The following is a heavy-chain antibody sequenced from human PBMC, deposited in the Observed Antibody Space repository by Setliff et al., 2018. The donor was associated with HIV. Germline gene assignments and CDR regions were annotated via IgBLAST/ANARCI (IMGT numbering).Heavy chain of an antibody. D-gene: IGHD3-10*01. CDR2: IYSSGKT. V-gene: IGHV4-4*07. J-gene: IGHJ4*02. CDR3: ARGGTHYGTGTYQRLDY. Sequence: PSETLSLTCTVSNVSINTYYWSWIRQPAGRPLEWIGRIYSSGKTNYSPSLNSRVSMSIDTSKNQFSLKMSSVTAADTAVYFCARGGTHYGTGTYQRLDYWGQGTLVTVSS. CDR1: NVSINTYY.